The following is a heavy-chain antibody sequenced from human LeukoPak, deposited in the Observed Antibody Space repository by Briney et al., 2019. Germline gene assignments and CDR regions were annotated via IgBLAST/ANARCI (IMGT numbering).Heavy chain of an antibody. J-gene: IGHJ4*02. CDR2: IYYSGST. CDR3: ARNLPQYPNYYDSSGYFDY. Sequence: SETLSLTCTVSGGSISSHYWSWIRQPPGKGLEWIGYIYYSGSTNYNPSLKSRVTISVDTSKNQFSLKLSSVTAADTAVYYCARNLPQYPNYYDSSGYFDYWGQGTLVTV. CDR1: GGSISSHY. D-gene: IGHD3-22*01. V-gene: IGHV4-59*11.